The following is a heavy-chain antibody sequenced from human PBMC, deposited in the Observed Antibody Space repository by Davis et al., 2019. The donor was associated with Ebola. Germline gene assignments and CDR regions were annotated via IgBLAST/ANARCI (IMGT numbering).Heavy chain of an antibody. Sequence: GGSLRLSCEASGFSFETYGMHWVRQTPGKGLEWVAVMSFDGSIEYYADSVQGRFTISRDNSKNMLFLQLDRLRPDDTAVYYCAKDLRYSSSSLYYHYGMDVWGQGTTVTVSS. J-gene: IGHJ6*02. CDR3: AKDLRYSSSSLYYHYGMDV. V-gene: IGHV3-30*18. D-gene: IGHD2-15*01. CDR2: MSFDGSIE. CDR1: GFSFETYG.